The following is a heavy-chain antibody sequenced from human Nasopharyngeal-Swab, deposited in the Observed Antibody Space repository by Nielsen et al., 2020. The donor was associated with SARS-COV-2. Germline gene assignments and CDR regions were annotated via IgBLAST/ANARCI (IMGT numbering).Heavy chain of an antibody. J-gene: IGHJ6*02. CDR1: GFTFSSYD. D-gene: IGHD5-18*01. Sequence: GGSLRLSCAASGFTFSSYDMHWVRQATGKGLEWVSAIGTAGDTYYPGSVKGRFTISRENAKNSLYLQMNSLRAGDTAVYYCASPRHSYGTYYYYGMDVWGQGTTVTVSS. V-gene: IGHV3-13*01. CDR2: IGTAGDT. CDR3: ASPRHSYGTYYYYGMDV.